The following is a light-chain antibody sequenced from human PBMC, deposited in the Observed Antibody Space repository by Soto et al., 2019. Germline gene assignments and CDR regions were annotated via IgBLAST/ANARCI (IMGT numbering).Light chain of an antibody. Sequence: QSVLTQPPSASGSPGQSVTISCTETTSDVGGFNYVSWYQHHPGKAPKLMIYEVTKRPSGVPDRFSGSKSGNTASLTVSGLQAEDEADYYCSSYAGSNNLVFGGGTKLTVL. CDR1: TSDVGGFNY. CDR3: SSYAGSNNLV. CDR2: EVT. J-gene: IGLJ2*01. V-gene: IGLV2-8*01.